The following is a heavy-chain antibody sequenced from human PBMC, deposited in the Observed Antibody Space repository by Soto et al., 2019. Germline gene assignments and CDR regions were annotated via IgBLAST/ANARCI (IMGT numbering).Heavy chain of an antibody. J-gene: IGHJ6*02. D-gene: IGHD1-26*01. Sequence: SVKVSCKASGGTFSSYAISWVRQAPGQGLEWMGGIIPIFGTANYAQKFQGRVTITADESTSTAYMELSSLRSEDTAVYYCARDQYSGSYYADYGMDVWGQGTTVTVSS. V-gene: IGHV1-69*13. CDR1: GGTFSSYA. CDR3: ARDQYSGSYYADYGMDV. CDR2: IIPIFGTA.